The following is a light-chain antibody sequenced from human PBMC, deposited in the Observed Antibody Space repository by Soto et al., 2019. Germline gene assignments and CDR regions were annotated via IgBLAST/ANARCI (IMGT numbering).Light chain of an antibody. CDR2: DVS. CDR1: QSVSKW. CDR3: QQYHAYPYT. Sequence: DIQMTQSPSTLSASVGYRVTITCRASQSVSKWLAWYQQKPGKSPKLLIYDVSTLHSDVPSGFSGGGSGTEFTLIVSSLQPDDFANYYCQQYHAYPYTFGQGTKVDI. V-gene: IGKV1-5*01. J-gene: IGKJ2*01.